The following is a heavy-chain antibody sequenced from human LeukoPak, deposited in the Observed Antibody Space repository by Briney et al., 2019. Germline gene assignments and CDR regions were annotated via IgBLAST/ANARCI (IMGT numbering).Heavy chain of an antibody. D-gene: IGHD1-26*01. Sequence: HPGGSLRLSCAEFGFSFITYGMHWVRQAPGKGLEWVAFMSNDGSDKLYRDSVKGRFTISRDNSKNTLYLQMTRLRGDDTAVYFCAKGLSGSYYYYMDVWGKGATVTVSS. CDR2: MSNDGSDK. CDR1: GFSFITYG. V-gene: IGHV3-30*02. J-gene: IGHJ6*03. CDR3: AKGLSGSYYYYMDV.